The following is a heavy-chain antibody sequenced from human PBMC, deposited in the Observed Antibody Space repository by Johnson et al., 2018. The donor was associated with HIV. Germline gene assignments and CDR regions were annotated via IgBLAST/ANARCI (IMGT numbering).Heavy chain of an antibody. CDR1: GFTFSNYG. Sequence: QVQLVESGGGVVQPGRSLRLSCAASGFTFSNYGMHWVRQAPGKGLEWVAVIWYDGSNKYYGDSVKGRFTISRDNSKNTVYLQMNSLRAEDTAVYYCANSPLSPSGSYPHAPDASVWDIWGQGTMVTVSS. V-gene: IGHV3-33*06. CDR2: IWYDGSNK. CDR3: ANSPLSPSGSYPHAPDASVWDI. J-gene: IGHJ3*02. D-gene: IGHD1-26*01.